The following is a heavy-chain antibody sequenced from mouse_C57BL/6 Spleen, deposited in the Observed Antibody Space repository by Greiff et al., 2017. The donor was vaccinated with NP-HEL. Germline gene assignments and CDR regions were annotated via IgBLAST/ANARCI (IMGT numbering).Heavy chain of an antibody. J-gene: IGHJ3*01. D-gene: IGHD1-1*01. CDR2: IDPENGDT. CDR1: GYTFTSYW. CDR3: TTGGIYYGSSWAWFAY. V-gene: IGHV14-4*01. Sequence: VQLQQPGAELVRPGSSVKLSCKASGYTFTSYWMDWVKQRPGQGLEWIGWIDPENGDTEYASKFQGKATITADTSSNTAYLQLSSLTSEDTAVYYCTTGGIYYGSSWAWFAYWGQGTLVTVSA.